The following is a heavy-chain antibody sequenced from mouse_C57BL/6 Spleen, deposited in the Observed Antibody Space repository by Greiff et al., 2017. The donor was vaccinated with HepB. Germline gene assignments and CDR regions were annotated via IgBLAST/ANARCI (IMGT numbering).Heavy chain of an antibody. D-gene: IGHD1-1*01. Sequence: QVQLQQPGAELVKPGASVKMSCKASGYTFTSYWITWVKQRPGQGLEWIGDIYPGSGSTNYNEKFNSKATLTVDTSSSTAYMQLSSLTSEDSAVYYCARGDYYGSSYEGGYYAMDYWGQGTSVTVSS. V-gene: IGHV1-55*01. J-gene: IGHJ4*01. CDR3: ARGDYYGSSYEGGYYAMDY. CDR1: GYTFTSYW. CDR2: IYPGSGST.